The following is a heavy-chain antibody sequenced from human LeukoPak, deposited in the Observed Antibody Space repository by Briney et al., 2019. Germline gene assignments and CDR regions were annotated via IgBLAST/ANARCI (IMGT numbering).Heavy chain of an antibody. CDR3: ARGHGIWSGSRLANAFDI. CDR1: GITLSRYD. D-gene: IGHD3-3*01. Sequence: GGSLRLSCAASGITLSRYDMHWVRQTTGEGLEWISAIGAAGDTYYSDSVKGRFTISTENAKNSLYLQMNSLRAGDTAVYFCARGHGIWSGSRLANAFDIWGQGTMVTVSS. V-gene: IGHV3-13*01. CDR2: IGAAGDT. J-gene: IGHJ3*02.